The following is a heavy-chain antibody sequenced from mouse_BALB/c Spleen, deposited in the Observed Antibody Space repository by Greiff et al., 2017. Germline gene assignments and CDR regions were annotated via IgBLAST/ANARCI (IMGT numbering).Heavy chain of an antibody. CDR2: ISSGGST. V-gene: IGHV5-6-5*01. CDR1: GFTFSSYA. CDR3: ARGRDDYDEGFAY. D-gene: IGHD2-4*01. J-gene: IGHJ3*01. Sequence: DVHLVESGGGLVKPGGSLKLSCAASGFTFSSYAMSWVRQTPEKRLEWVASISSGGSTYYPDSVKGRFTISRDNARNILYLQMSSLRSEDTAMYYCARGRDDYDEGFAYWGQGTLVTVSA.